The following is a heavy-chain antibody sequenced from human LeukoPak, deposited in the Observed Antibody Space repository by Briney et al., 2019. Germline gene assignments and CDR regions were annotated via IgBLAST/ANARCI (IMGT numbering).Heavy chain of an antibody. D-gene: IGHD6-13*01. CDR2: ISAGGGST. CDR1: GFTFSSYS. J-gene: IGHJ4*02. CDR3: AKDAAGPEY. Sequence: GGSLSLSCAASGFTFSSYSMTWVRQAPGKGLFWVSGISAGGGSTYYADSVKGRFTISRDNSRNTLYLQMSSLRAEDTAVYYCAKDAAGPEYWGQGTLVTVSS. V-gene: IGHV3-23*01.